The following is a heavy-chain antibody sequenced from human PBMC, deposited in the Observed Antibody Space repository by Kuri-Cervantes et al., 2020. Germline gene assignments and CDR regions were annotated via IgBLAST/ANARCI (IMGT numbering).Heavy chain of an antibody. CDR2: IKQDGSEK. CDR3: ARGLWFGEPYFDY. V-gene: IGHV3-7*02. Sequence: GGSLRLSCAASGFTFSSYWMSWVRQAPGKGLEWVANIKQDGSEKYYVDSVKGRFTISRDNAKNSLYLQMNSLRAEDTAVYYCARGLWFGEPYFDYWGQGTLVTVSS. J-gene: IGHJ4*02. D-gene: IGHD3-10*01. CDR1: GFTFSSYW.